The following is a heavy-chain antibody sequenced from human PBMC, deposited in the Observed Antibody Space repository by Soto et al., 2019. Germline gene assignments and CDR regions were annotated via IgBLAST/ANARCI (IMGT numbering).Heavy chain of an antibody. D-gene: IGHD3-10*01. CDR1: GCTFTSYD. Sequence: XSVKVSCKASGCTFTSYDINWVRQATGQGLEWMGWMNHXSGNKXYAQKFKGRVXXTRNTYIXXDYMELRSMRSEDTAVYYCARVGGSGSYYYMDVWGKGTTVTVSS. J-gene: IGHJ6*03. CDR2: MNHXSGNK. V-gene: IGHV1-8*01. CDR3: ARVGGSGSYYYMDV.